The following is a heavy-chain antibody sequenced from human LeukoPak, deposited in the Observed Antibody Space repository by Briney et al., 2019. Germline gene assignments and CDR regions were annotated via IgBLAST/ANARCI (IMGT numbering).Heavy chain of an antibody. CDR2: INPNSGGT. J-gene: IGHJ4*02. CDR3: ARSYGSGDSRH. CDR1: GYTFTGYY. D-gene: IGHD3-10*01. V-gene: IGHV1-2*02. Sequence: ASVKVSCKASGYTFTGYYMHWVRQAPGQELEWMGWINPNSGGTNYAQKFQGRVTMTRDTSISTAYMEMSRLRSDDTAVYYCARSYGSGDSRHWGQGTLVTVSS.